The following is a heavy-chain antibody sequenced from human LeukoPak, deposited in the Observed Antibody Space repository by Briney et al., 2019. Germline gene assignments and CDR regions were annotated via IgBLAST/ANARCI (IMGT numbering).Heavy chain of an antibody. J-gene: IGHJ5*01. Sequence: ASVKVSCKVSGSALSKISTDWVRQAPGKGLEWMGTVGHEDGTTIHAQKFQGRFNMTVDTATDTAYMEMSSLMSEDTAIYYCATGAIVFDFWGQGTLVTVSS. CDR2: VGHEDGTT. CDR3: ATGAIVFDF. D-gene: IGHD3-22*01. CDR1: GSALSKIS. V-gene: IGHV1-24*01.